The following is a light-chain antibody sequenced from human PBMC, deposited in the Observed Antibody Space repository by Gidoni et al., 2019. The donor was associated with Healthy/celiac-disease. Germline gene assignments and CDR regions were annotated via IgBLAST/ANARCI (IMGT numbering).Light chain of an antibody. V-gene: IGKV2-28*01. CDR1: QSLLHSNGYNY. CDR3: MQALQTPRT. J-gene: IGKJ2*01. Sequence: DIVMTQTPLTLPVTTGEPASISCRSSQSLLHSNGYNYLDWYLQKPVQSPQLLIYLGSNRASGVPDRFSGSGSGTDFTLKISRVEAEDVGVYYCMQALQTPRTFGQGTKLEIK. CDR2: LGS.